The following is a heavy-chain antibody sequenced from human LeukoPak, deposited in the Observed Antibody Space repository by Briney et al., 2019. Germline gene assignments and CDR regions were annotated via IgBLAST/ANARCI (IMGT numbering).Heavy chain of an antibody. D-gene: IGHD1-14*01. CDR3: VRVPPGTTIYAY. Sequence: ASVKVSCKASGYTFTSYHINWVRQATGQGLEWVGWMNPNNSDIGYAQKFQGRVTMTRDTSIGTAYMELSSLRSEDTAIYYCVRVPPGTTIYAYWGQGTLVTVSS. CDR1: GYTFTSYH. CDR2: MNPNNSDI. J-gene: IGHJ4*02. V-gene: IGHV1-8*01.